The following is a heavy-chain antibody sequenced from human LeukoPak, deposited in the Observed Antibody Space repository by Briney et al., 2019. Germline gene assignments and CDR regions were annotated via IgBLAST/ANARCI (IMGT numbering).Heavy chain of an antibody. CDR3: ARGGDMEAFDF. V-gene: IGHV3-33*01. Sequence: GGPLRLSCAASGFTLSSFGMVWVGQAPGKGRKWMKFMWYDGRNNYYPDLEKGRFTISRDNSNNMVYLQMNSPGGEESAVYCCARGGDMEAFDFWGQGTRVTVSS. J-gene: IGHJ3*01. D-gene: IGHD3-16*01. CDR1: GFTLSSFG. CDR2: MWYDGRNN.